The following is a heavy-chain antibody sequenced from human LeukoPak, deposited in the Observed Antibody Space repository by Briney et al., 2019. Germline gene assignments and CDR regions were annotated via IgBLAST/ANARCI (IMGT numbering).Heavy chain of an antibody. CDR3: ARPIAGGYYYYGMDV. J-gene: IGHJ6*02. CDR2: ISYDGSNK. CDR1: GFTFSSYA. V-gene: IGHV3-30-3*01. D-gene: IGHD3-10*01. Sequence: GGSLRLSCAASGFTFSSYAMHWVRQAPGKGPEWVAVISYDGSNKYYADSVKGRFTISRDNSKNTLYLQMNSLRAEDTAVYYCARPIAGGYYYYGMDVWGQGTTVTVSS.